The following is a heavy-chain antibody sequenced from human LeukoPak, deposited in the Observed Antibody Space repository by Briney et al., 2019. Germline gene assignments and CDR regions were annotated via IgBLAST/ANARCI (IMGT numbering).Heavy chain of an antibody. CDR1: GGSISSSSYY. J-gene: IGHJ4*02. CDR2: IYYSGST. D-gene: IGHD3-10*01. Sequence: SETLSLTCTVSGGSISSSSYYWGWIRQPPGKGLEWIGSIYYSGSTYYNPSLKSRVTISVDTSKNQFSLKLSSVTAADTAVYYCARGEGVRGSIRGGVGYWGQGTLVTVSS. CDR3: ARGEGVRGSIRGGVGY. V-gene: IGHV4-39*07.